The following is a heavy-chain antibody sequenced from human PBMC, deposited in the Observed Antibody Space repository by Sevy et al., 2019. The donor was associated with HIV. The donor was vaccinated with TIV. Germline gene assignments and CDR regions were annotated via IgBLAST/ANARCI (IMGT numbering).Heavy chain of an antibody. CDR2: ISGSGGST. V-gene: IGHV3-23*01. D-gene: IGHD3-22*01. CDR3: AKGKIQEDYYDSSGYYLDY. CDR1: GFTFSSYA. J-gene: IGHJ4*02. Sequence: GGSLRLSCAASGFTFSSYAMSWVRQAPGKGLEWVSAISGSGGSTYYADTVKGRFTISRDNSKNTLYLQMNSLRAEDTAVYYCAKGKIQEDYYDSSGYYLDYWGQGTLVTVSS.